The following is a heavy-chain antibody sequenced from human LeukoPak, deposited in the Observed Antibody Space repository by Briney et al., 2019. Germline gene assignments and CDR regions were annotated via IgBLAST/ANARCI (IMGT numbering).Heavy chain of an antibody. V-gene: IGHV3-43*01. J-gene: IGHJ5*01. CDR3: AKEGGTMFFDS. D-gene: IGHD3-3*01. CDR1: GFTFRAYT. Sequence: PGGSLRLSCPASGFTFRAYTMHWFRQAPGKGLEWVSLFSGNGKTTYYADSVKGRFTISRDNSKNSLYLQMNSLESDDTALYYCAKEGGTMFFDSWGQGTLVTVSS. CDR2: FSGNGKTT.